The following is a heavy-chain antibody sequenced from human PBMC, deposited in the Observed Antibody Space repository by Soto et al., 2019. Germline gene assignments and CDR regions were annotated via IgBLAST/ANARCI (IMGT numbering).Heavy chain of an antibody. J-gene: IGHJ4*02. Sequence: EVQLLESGGGLAQPGGSLRLSCAASGFTFSIYAMTWVRQAPGKGLEWVSAMSGRGSNRDYADSAKGRFTISRDNSKNTLYLQMNSLRAEDTAVYYCAKYAAEGYFDYWGQGTLVTVSS. CDR2: MSGRGSNR. V-gene: IGHV3-23*01. D-gene: IGHD2-8*01. CDR3: AKYAAEGYFDY. CDR1: GFTFSIYA.